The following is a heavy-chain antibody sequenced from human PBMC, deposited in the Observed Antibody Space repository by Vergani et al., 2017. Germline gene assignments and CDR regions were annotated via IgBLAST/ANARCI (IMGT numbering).Heavy chain of an antibody. V-gene: IGHV3-48*01. J-gene: IGHJ4*02. CDR1: GFTFSSYS. CDR3: ASDLCSSTSCYAPPYYFDY. D-gene: IGHD2-2*01. Sequence: EVQLVESGGGLVQPGGSLRLSCAASGFTFSSYSMNWVRQAPGKGLEWVSYISSSSSTIYYADSVKGRFTISRDNAKNSLYLQMNSLRAEDTAVYYCASDLCSSTSCYAPPYYFDYWGQGTLVTVSP. CDR2: ISSSSSTI.